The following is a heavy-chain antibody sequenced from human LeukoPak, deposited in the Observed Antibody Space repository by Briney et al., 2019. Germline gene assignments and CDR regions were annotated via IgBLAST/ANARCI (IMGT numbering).Heavy chain of an antibody. CDR2: IYHSGST. CDR3: ARGTYYDIWSGYAAFDI. D-gene: IGHD3-3*01. J-gene: IGHJ3*02. Sequence: PSETLSLTCTVSGGSISSYYWSWIRQPPGKGLEWIGCIYHSGSTYYNPSLESRVTISVDRSKNQFSLKLSSVTAADTAVYYCARGTYYDIWSGYAAFDIWGQGTMVTVPS. CDR1: GGSISSYY. V-gene: IGHV4-59*12.